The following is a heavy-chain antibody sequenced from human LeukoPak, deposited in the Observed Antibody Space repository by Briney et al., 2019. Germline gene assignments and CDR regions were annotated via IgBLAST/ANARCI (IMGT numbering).Heavy chain of an antibody. J-gene: IGHJ4*02. CDR2: IYYSGST. CDR3: ARSGGGWQGGSWEYYFDY. Sequence: SETLSLTCTVSGGSISSYYWSWIRQPPGKGREWIGYIYYSGSTNYNPSLKSRVTISVDTSKNQFSLKLSSVTAADTAVYYCARSGGGWQGGSWEYYFDYWGQGTLVTVSS. CDR1: GGSISSYY. D-gene: IGHD2-15*01. V-gene: IGHV4-59*08.